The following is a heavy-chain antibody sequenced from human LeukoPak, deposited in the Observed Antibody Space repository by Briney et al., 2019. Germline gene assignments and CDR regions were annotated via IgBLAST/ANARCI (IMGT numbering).Heavy chain of an antibody. D-gene: IGHD1-26*01. CDR2: ISSSSSTI. CDR1: GFTFSSYS. V-gene: IGHV3-48*01. Sequence: GGSLRLSCAASGFTFSSYSTSWVRQAPGKGLEWVSYISSSSSTIYYADSVKGRFTISRDNAKNSLYLQMNSLRAEDTAVYYCARGYGSYDYWGQGTLVTVSS. J-gene: IGHJ4*02. CDR3: ARGYGSYDY.